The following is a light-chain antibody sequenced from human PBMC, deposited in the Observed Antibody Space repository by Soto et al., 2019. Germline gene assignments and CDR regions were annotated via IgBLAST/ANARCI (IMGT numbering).Light chain of an antibody. CDR3: SSYTSSSTHV. CDR1: SSNVGAYNF. Sequence: QSALTQPASVSGSRGQSITISCTGNSSNVGAYNFVSWYQQHPGKLPKLMIFDVSRRPSGVSDRFSGSKSGNTASLTISGLQAEDEGDYYCSSYTSSSTHVFGSGTKLTVL. CDR2: DVS. V-gene: IGLV2-14*03. J-gene: IGLJ1*01.